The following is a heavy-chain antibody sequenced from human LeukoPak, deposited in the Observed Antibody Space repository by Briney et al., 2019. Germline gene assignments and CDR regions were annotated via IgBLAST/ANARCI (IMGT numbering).Heavy chain of an antibody. Sequence: GGSLRLSXAASGFTFSSYSMNWVRQAPGKGLEWVSYISSSSSTIYYADSVKGRFTISRDNAKNSLYLQMNSLRAEDTAVYYCARGPFYGDYVGGAFDIWGQGTMVTVSS. V-gene: IGHV3-48*01. D-gene: IGHD4-17*01. CDR3: ARGPFYGDYVGGAFDI. J-gene: IGHJ3*02. CDR2: ISSSSSTI. CDR1: GFTFSSYS.